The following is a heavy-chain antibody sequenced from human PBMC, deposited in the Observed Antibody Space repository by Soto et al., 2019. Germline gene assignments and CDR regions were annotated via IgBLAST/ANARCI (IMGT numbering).Heavy chain of an antibody. D-gene: IGHD3-3*01. J-gene: IGHJ4*02. CDR3: ARGRNFFDFLDY. CDR1: GYTFTGYY. V-gene: IGHV1-2*02. Sequence: ASVKVSCKASGYTFTGYYIHWVRQAPGQGLEWMAWINPSSGGTKFAQKFQGRVTMTRDTSISTAHLELSRLRSDDTAVYYCARGRNFFDFLDYWGRGTLVT. CDR2: INPSSGGT.